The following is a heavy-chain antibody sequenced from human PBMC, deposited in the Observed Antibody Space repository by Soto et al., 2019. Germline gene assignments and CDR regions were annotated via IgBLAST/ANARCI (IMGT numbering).Heavy chain of an antibody. Sequence: PGGSLRLSCAASGFTFSNAWMNWVRQAPGKGLEWVGRIKSKTDGGTTDYAAPVKGRFTIPRDDSKNTLYLQMNSLKTEDTAVYYCTTRYSGYDSQIYSYYYMDVWGKGTTVTVSS. D-gene: IGHD5-12*01. CDR2: IKSKTDGGTT. CDR1: GFTFSNAW. CDR3: TTRYSGYDSQIYSYYYMDV. J-gene: IGHJ6*03. V-gene: IGHV3-15*07.